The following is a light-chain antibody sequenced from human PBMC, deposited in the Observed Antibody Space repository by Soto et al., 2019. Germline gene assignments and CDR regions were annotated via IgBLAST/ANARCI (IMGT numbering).Light chain of an antibody. J-gene: IGKJ1*01. Sequence: EIGVTQSPGTLSLSPWERATLSCRASQSVTSSYLAWYQQKPGQAPRLLIYGASSRATGIPDRFTGSGSGTDFTLTISRLEPEDFAVYYCQQYGSSRQTFGQGTKVDIK. V-gene: IGKV3-20*01. CDR2: GAS. CDR1: QSVTSSY. CDR3: QQYGSSRQT.